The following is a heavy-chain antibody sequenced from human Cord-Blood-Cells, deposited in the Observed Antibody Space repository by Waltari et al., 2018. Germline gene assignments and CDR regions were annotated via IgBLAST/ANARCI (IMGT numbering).Heavy chain of an antibody. CDR1: GGSISSYY. J-gene: IGHJ6*03. D-gene: IGHD5-12*01. CDR2: IYTSGST. CDR3: ARGDSGYDYYYYYYMDV. V-gene: IGHV4-4*07. Sequence: QVQLQESGPGLVKPSETLSLTCTVSGGSISSYYWSWIRQPAGKGLEWIGRIYTSGSTDYNPSRKDLVTMSVDTSKNQFSLKLSSVTAADTAVYYCARGDSGYDYYYYYYMDVWGKGTTVTVS.